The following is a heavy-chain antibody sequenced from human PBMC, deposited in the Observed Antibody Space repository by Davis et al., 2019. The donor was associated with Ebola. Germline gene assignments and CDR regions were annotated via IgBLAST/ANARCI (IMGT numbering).Heavy chain of an antibody. J-gene: IGHJ4*02. CDR2: IKSKTDGGTT. CDR3: TTPLGYCSSTSCYISDY. Sequence: GESLKISCAASGFTFSNAWMSWVRQAPGKGLEWVGRIKSKTDGGTTDYAAPAKGRFTISRDDSKNTLYLQMNSLKTEDTAVYYCTTPLGYCSSTSCYISDYWGQGTLVTVSS. CDR1: GFTFSNAW. V-gene: IGHV3-15*01. D-gene: IGHD2-2*02.